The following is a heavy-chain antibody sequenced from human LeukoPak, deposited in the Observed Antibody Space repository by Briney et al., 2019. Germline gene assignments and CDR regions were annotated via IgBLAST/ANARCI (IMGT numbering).Heavy chain of an antibody. V-gene: IGHV3-23*01. CDR3: AKDYEPLVGVHRWGDWFDP. J-gene: IGHJ5*02. CDR1: GFTFSTYA. Sequence: GGSLRLSCVGTGFTFSTYAMTWVRQASGKGLEWVSLISATGGSTYYADSVKGRFTISGDNIKNTLYLQMNSLRAEDTAVYYCAKDYEPLVGVHRWGDWFDPWGQGTLVTVSS. D-gene: IGHD1-26*01. CDR2: ISATGGST.